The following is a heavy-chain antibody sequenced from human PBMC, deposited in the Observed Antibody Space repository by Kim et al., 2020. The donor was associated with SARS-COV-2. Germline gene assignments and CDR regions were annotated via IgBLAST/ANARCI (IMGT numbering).Heavy chain of an antibody. Sequence: ADSVKGRFNVSRDNAENTLYLHMESLRAEDTAVYYCARSYDFWNGYFAFDIWGQGTMVTVSS. D-gene: IGHD3-3*01. CDR3: ARSYDFWNGYFAFDI. J-gene: IGHJ3*02. V-gene: IGHV3-74*01.